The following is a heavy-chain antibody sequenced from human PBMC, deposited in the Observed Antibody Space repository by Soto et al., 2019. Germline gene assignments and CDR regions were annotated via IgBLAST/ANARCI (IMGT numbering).Heavy chain of an antibody. Sequence: GGSLRLSCAASGFTFSSYAMHWVRQAPGKGLEWVAVISYDGSNKYYADSVKGRFTISRDNSKNTLYLQMNSLRAEDTAVHYCARARTEAIMGTNWGQGTLVTVSS. V-gene: IGHV3-30-3*01. J-gene: IGHJ4*02. CDR1: GFTFSSYA. CDR2: ISYDGSNK. D-gene: IGHD2-2*01. CDR3: ARARTEAIMGTN.